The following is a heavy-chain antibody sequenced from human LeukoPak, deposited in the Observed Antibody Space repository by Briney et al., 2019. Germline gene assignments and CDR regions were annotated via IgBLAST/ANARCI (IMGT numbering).Heavy chain of an antibody. Sequence: GASVKVSCRASGYTFTSYYMHWVRQAPGQGLEWMGVINPSGGSTSYAQKFQGRVTMTRDTSTSTVYMELSSLGSEDTAVYYCARALAAGGSSAFDIWGQGTMVTVSS. D-gene: IGHD6-13*01. CDR2: INPSGGST. J-gene: IGHJ3*02. CDR1: GYTFTSYY. V-gene: IGHV1-46*01. CDR3: ARALAAGGSSAFDI.